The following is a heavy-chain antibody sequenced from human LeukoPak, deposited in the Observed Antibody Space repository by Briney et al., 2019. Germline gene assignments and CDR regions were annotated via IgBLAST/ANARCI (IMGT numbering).Heavy chain of an antibody. Sequence: GGSLRLSCAASGFTFSSYGLHWVRQAPGKGLDWVAVISNDGSKKYYADSVKGRFTISRDNSKNTLSLQVSSLRAEDTAVYYCAKDRYSYAFEYSDSWGQGTLVTVSS. V-gene: IGHV3-30*18. D-gene: IGHD5-18*01. CDR1: GFTFSSYG. J-gene: IGHJ4*02. CDR3: AKDRYSYAFEYSDS. CDR2: ISNDGSKK.